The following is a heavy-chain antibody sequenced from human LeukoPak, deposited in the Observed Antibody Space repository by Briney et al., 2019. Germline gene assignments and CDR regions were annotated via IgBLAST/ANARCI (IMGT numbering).Heavy chain of an antibody. J-gene: IGHJ4*02. V-gene: IGHV3-30*18. CDR2: ISYEGGTQ. Sequence: PGGSLTPSCAASGFTLRPYGMHWVRQAPGKGLEWVAVISYEGGTQHYADSVKGRFIISRDNPRNTLYLQMNILRTEDTAVYYCAKEGTPQVSTWYVLWSQGTQVIVSS. CDR3: AKEGTPQVSTWYVL. CDR1: GFTLRPYG. D-gene: IGHD6-13*01.